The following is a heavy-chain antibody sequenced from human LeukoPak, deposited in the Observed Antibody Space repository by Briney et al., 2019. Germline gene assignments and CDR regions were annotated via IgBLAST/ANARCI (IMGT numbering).Heavy chain of an antibody. CDR3: ARYNWNTWFDH. V-gene: IGHV4-61*01. J-gene: IGHJ5*02. CDR2: IRYSGHT. D-gene: IGHD1-1*01. Sequence: SETLSLTCTVSGDSVSNDRYYWTWIRQSPGKGLEWIAYIRYSGHTNYNPSLDTRVTITLDASENQLSLRLYSVTAADTAMYYCARYNWNTWFDHWGQGALVTVSS. CDR1: GDSVSNDRYY.